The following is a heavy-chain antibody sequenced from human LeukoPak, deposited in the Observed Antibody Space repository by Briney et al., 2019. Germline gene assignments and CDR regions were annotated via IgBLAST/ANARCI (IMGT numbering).Heavy chain of an antibody. Sequence: ASVKVSCKASGYTFTGYYMHWVRQAPGQGLEWMGWINPNSGGTNYAQKFQGRVTMTRDTSISTAYMELSRLRSDDTAVYYCARPPLYSSGCFDYWGQGTLVTLSS. CDR2: INPNSGGT. CDR3: ARPPLYSSGCFDY. V-gene: IGHV1-2*02. J-gene: IGHJ4*02. CDR1: GYTFTGYY. D-gene: IGHD6-19*01.